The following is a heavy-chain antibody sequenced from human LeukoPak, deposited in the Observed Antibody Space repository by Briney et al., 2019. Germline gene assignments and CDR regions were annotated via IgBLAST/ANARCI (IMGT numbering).Heavy chain of an antibody. CDR3: ARNLITMVRGVIPEYFQH. V-gene: IGHV3-23*01. D-gene: IGHD3-10*01. Sequence: GGSLRLSCAASGFTFSSYAMSWVRQAPGKGLEWVSAISGSGGSTYYADSVKGRFTISRDNSKNTLYLQMNSLRAEDTAVYYCARNLITMVRGVIPEYFQHWGQGTLVTVSS. CDR2: ISGSGGST. J-gene: IGHJ1*01. CDR1: GFTFSSYA.